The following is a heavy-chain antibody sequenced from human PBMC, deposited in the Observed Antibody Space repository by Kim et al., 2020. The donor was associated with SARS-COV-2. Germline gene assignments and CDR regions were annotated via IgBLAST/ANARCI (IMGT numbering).Heavy chain of an antibody. Sequence: GESLKISCKGSGYSFTSYWISWVRQMPGKGLEWMGRIDPSDSYTNYSPSFQGHVTISADKSISTAYLQWSSLKASDTAMYYCARHRDTAMVTNWFDPWGQGTLVTVSS. CDR1: GYSFTSYW. D-gene: IGHD5-18*01. CDR3: ARHRDTAMVTNWFDP. J-gene: IGHJ5*02. CDR2: IDPSDSYT. V-gene: IGHV5-10-1*01.